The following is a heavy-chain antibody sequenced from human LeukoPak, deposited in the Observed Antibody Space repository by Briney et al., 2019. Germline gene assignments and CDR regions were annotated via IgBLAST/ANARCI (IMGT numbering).Heavy chain of an antibody. V-gene: IGHV3-30-3*01. CDR2: ISYDGSNK. D-gene: IGHD2-2*01. J-gene: IGHJ4*02. CDR3: ARDLGYCSSTSCYGIDY. Sequence: GGSLRLSCAASGFTFSSYAMHGVRQAPGKGLEWVAVISYDGSNKYYADSVKGRFTISRDNSKNTLYLQMNSLRAEDTAVYYCARDLGYCSSTSCYGIDYWGQGTLVTVSS. CDR1: GFTFSSYA.